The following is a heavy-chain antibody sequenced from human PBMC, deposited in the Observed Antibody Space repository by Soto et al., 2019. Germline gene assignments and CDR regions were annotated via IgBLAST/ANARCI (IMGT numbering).Heavy chain of an antibody. Sequence: PGGSLRLSCAASGFTFSSCAMGWVRQAPGKGLEWVSDIIDSGGSTYYADSVKGRFTISRDNSKSTLYLQMNSLKTEDTAVYYCTMGLLWFGAYWGQGTLVTVSS. D-gene: IGHD3-10*01. CDR3: TMGLLWFGAY. V-gene: IGHV3-23*01. J-gene: IGHJ4*02. CDR2: IIDSGGST. CDR1: GFTFSSCA.